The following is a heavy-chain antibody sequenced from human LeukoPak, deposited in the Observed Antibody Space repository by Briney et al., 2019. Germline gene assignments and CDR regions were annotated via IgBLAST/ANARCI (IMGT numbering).Heavy chain of an antibody. J-gene: IGHJ4*02. V-gene: IGHV4-4*02. Sequence: SETLSLTCAVSGDSIISINWWSWVRQPPGKGLEWIGEIYHSGITKYSPSLKSRVTISVDKSKNQFSLKLSSVSAADTAVYYCARVGYSSGWYAYYFDYWGQGTLVTVSS. CDR1: GDSIISINW. D-gene: IGHD6-19*01. CDR2: IYHSGIT. CDR3: ARVGYSSGWYAYYFDY.